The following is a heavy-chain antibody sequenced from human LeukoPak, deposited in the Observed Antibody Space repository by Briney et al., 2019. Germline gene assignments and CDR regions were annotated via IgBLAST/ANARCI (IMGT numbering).Heavy chain of an antibody. J-gene: IGHJ4*02. Sequence: GGSLRLSCAASGFTFSSYAMHWVRQAPGKGLEWVAIISYDGSNKYYADSVKGRFTISRDNSKNTLYLQMDSLRVEDTAVYYCAKASIKMVRGLCLDYWGRGILLTFSS. CDR3: AKASIKMVRGLCLDY. V-gene: IGHV3-30-3*01. CDR2: ISYDGSNK. D-gene: IGHD3-10*01. CDR1: GFTFSSYA.